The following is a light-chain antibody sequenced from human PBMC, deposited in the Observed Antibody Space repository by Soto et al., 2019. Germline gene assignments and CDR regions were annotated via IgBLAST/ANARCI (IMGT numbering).Light chain of an antibody. CDR1: QSVSSSY. Sequence: ELVLTQYPGTLSLSPGERATLSCRASQSVSSSYLAWYQQKPGQAPRLLIYGASSRATGIPDRFSGSGSGTDFTLTISRLEPGDFAVYYCQQYGSSPYTFGQGTKLEIK. V-gene: IGKV3-20*01. CDR3: QQYGSSPYT. J-gene: IGKJ2*01. CDR2: GAS.